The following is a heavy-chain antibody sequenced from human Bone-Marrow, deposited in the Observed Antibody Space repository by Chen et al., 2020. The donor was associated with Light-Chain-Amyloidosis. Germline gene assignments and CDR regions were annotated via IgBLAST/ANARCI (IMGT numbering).Heavy chain of an antibody. Sequence: EVQLVESGGGLVQPGRSLRLSCAASGFTFDDYAMHWVRQAPGKGLEWVSGISWNSGSIGYADSVKGRFTISRDNAKNSLYLQMNSLRAEDTALYYCAKDPLHSSSGAFDIWGQGTMVTVSS. D-gene: IGHD6-6*01. J-gene: IGHJ3*02. CDR1: GFTFDDYA. V-gene: IGHV3-9*01. CDR3: AKDPLHSSSGAFDI. CDR2: ISWNSGSI.